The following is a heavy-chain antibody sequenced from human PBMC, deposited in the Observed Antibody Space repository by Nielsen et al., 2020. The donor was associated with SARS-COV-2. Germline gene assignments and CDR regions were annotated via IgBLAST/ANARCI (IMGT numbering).Heavy chain of an antibody. V-gene: IGHV1-2*06. D-gene: IGHD1-7*01. CDR2: INPNSGGT. CDR1: GYTFTGYY. Sequence: ASVKVSCKASGYTFTGYYMHWVRQAPGQGLEWMGRINPNSGGTNYAQKFQGRVTMTRDTSISTAYMELSRLRSDDTAAYYCARDRSFTGTKYYFDYWGQGTLVTVSS. J-gene: IGHJ4*02. CDR3: ARDRSFTGTKYYFDY.